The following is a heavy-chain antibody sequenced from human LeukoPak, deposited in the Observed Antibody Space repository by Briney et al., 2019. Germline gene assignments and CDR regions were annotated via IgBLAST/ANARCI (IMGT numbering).Heavy chain of an antibody. CDR2: ISSSGTTT. V-gene: IGHV3-48*04. Sequence: PGGSLRLSCAASGFTFRNFAMNWVRQAPGKGLEWISYISSSGTTTYYADSVKGRFTISRANAKTSVYLQMEGLRADDTAVYYCARVGSSRGWFDPWGHGTLVTVSS. J-gene: IGHJ5*02. D-gene: IGHD3-10*01. CDR3: ARVGSSRGWFDP. CDR1: GFTFRNFA.